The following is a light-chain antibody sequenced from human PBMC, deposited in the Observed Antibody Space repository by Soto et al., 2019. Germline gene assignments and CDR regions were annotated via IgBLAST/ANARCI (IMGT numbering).Light chain of an antibody. V-gene: IGKV1-12*01. CDR2: TAS. CDR3: QQADSFPIT. J-gene: IGKJ5*01. CDR1: QGISNW. Sequence: DIQVTQSPSSVSASIGDRVTITCRASQGISNWLAWYQKKPGKAPKLLIYTASTLQSGVPSRFSGSGSGTDFTLTISSLQPEDFATYYCQQADSFPITFGQGTRLEIK.